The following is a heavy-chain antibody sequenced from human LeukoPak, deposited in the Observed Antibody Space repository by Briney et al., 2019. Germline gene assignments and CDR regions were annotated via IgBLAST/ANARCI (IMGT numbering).Heavy chain of an antibody. Sequence: SETLSLTCTVSGGSTSSYYWSWIRQPPGKGLEWIGYIYYSGSTNYNPSLKSRVTISVDTSKNQFSLKLSSVTAADTAVYYCARDSGSYYDWGQGTLVTVSS. CDR3: ARDSGSYYD. CDR2: IYYSGST. J-gene: IGHJ4*02. V-gene: IGHV4-59*01. CDR1: GGSTSSYY. D-gene: IGHD1-26*01.